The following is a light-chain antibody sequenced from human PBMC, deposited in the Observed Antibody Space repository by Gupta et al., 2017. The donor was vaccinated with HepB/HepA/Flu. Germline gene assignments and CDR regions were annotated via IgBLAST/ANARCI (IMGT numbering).Light chain of an antibody. CDR3: QSWDSTSAV. Sequence: SYELTQPPSVSVSPGQTASITCSGDKLGDTYACWYQQKPGQSPVLVFYQDTRRPSGIPERFSGSTSGNTATLTISETQPMDEADYYCQSWDSTSAVFGTGTRVTVL. CDR1: KLGDTY. CDR2: QDT. J-gene: IGLJ1*01. V-gene: IGLV3-1*01.